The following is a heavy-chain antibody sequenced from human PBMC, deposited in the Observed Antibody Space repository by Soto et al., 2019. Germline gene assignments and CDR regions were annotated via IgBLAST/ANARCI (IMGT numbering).Heavy chain of an antibody. J-gene: IGHJ4*02. V-gene: IGHV3-74*01. D-gene: IGHD6-19*01. CDR3: ARNGYSSGWYYFDY. Sequence: GGSLRLSCAASGFTFSSYWMHWVRQAPGKGLVWVSRINSDGSSTSYADSVKGRFTISRDNAKNTLYLQMNSLRAEDTAVYYCARNGYSSGWYYFDYWGQGTLVTVSS. CDR1: GFTFSSYW. CDR2: INSDGSST.